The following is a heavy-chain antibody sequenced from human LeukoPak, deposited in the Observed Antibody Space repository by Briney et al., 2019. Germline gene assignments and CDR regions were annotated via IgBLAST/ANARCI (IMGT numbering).Heavy chain of an antibody. V-gene: IGHV4-4*02. CDR3: ARYCTGASCYEGNYYFDH. Sequence: PSETLSLTCAVSGGSISSSNWWSWVRQPPGKGLEWIGEIYHSGSTNYNPSLKSRVTISVDKSKNQFSLKLSSVTAADTAVYYCARYCTGASCYEGNYYFDHWGQGTLVTVSS. J-gene: IGHJ4*02. CDR2: IYHSGST. D-gene: IGHD2-8*02. CDR1: GGSISSSNW.